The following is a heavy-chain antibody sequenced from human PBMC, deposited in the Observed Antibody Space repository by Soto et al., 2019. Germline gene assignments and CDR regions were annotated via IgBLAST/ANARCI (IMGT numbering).Heavy chain of an antibody. V-gene: IGHV1-69*02. Sequence: QVQLVQSGAEVKKPGSSVKVSCKASGGTFSSYTISWVRQAPGQGLEWMGRIIPILGIANYAQKFQGRVTITADKSTSTAYMELSSLRSEDTAVYHCARYSGSLINWFDPWGQGTLVTVSS. CDR1: GGTFSSYT. D-gene: IGHD1-26*01. CDR2: IIPILGIA. CDR3: ARYSGSLINWFDP. J-gene: IGHJ5*02.